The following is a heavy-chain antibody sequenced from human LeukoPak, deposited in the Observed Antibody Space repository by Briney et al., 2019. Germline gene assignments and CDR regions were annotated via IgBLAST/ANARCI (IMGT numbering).Heavy chain of an antibody. CDR1: GFTFSSYL. Sequence: GGSLRLSCAASGFTFSSYLMHWVRQVTGKGLVWVSRINSDGSRTDYADSVKGRFTISRDNSKNTLYLQMNSLRAEDTAVYYCASGGTPAENYWGQGTLVTVSS. J-gene: IGHJ4*02. CDR3: ASGGTPAENY. D-gene: IGHD4-23*01. CDR2: INSDGSRT. V-gene: IGHV3-74*01.